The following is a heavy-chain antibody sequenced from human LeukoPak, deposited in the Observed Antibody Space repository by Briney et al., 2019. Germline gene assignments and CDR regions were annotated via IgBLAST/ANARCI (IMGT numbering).Heavy chain of an antibody. CDR2: IKEDGSDK. J-gene: IGHJ4*02. V-gene: IGHV3-7*04. CDR1: GFSFSSYW. Sequence: GGSLRLSCAASGFSFSSYWMTWVRQAPGKGLEWVANIKEDGSDKYYVDSVKGRFTISRDSAKNSLYLQMNSLRAEDTALYYCTRYGDDDTPGLNWGQGTLVTVSS. D-gene: IGHD4-17*01. CDR3: TRYGDDDTPGLN.